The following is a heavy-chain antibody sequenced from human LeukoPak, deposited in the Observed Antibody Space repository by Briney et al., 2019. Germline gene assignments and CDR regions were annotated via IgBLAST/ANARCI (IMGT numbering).Heavy chain of an antibody. CDR3: ARDGPRYCSGGSCSGSYYSDY. CDR2: IIPIFGTA. CDR1: GGTFSSYA. D-gene: IGHD2-15*01. Sequence: SVKVSCKASGGTFSSYAISWVRQAPGQGLEWMGGIIPIFGTANYAQKFQGRVTITADESTSTAYMELSSLRSEDTAVYYCARDGPRYCSGGSCSGSYYSDYWGQGTLVTVSS. V-gene: IGHV1-69*01. J-gene: IGHJ4*02.